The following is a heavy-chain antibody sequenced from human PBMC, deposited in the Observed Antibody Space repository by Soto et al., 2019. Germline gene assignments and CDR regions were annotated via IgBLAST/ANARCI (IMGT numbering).Heavy chain of an antibody. V-gene: IGHV3-30-3*01. CDR1: GFTFSSYA. CDR2: ISYDGSNE. Sequence: GGSLRVSCAASGFTFSSYAMHWVRHAPGKGLEWVAVISYDGSNEYYADSVKGRFTISRDNSKNTLYLQMNSLRAEDTAVYYCARVPAMVYFDYWGQGT. J-gene: IGHJ4*02. D-gene: IGHD5-18*01. CDR3: ARVPAMVYFDY.